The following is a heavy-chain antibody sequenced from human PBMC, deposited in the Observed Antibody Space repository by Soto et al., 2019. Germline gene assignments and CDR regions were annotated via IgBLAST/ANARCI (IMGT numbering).Heavy chain of an antibody. Sequence: PSETLSLTCTVSGGSISSGGYSWTWIRQPPGKGLEWIGYIYYSGSTNYNPSLKSRVTISVDTSKNQFSLKLSSVTAADTAVYYCARDMVRGVTHYYYYGMDVWGQGTTVTVSS. CDR1: GGSISSGGYS. V-gene: IGHV4-61*08. CDR3: ARDMVRGVTHYYYYGMDV. J-gene: IGHJ6*02. D-gene: IGHD3-10*01. CDR2: IYYSGST.